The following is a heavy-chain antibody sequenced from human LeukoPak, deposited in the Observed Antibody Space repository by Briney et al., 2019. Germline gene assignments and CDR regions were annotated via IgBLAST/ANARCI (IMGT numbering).Heavy chain of an antibody. J-gene: IGHJ5*02. CDR1: GFTFSSYA. CDR2: ISGSGGST. V-gene: IGHV3-23*01. CDR3: AKDHGSGSYRWFDP. D-gene: IGHD3-10*01. Sequence: GGSLRLSCAASGFTFSSYAMSWVRQAPGKGLEWVSAISGSGGSTYYADSVKGRFTISRDNSKNTLYLQMNSLRAEDTAVHYCAKDHGSGSYRWFDPWGQGTLVTVSS.